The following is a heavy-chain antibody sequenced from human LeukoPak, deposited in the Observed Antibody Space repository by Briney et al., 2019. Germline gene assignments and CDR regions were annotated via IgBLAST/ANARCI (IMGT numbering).Heavy chain of an antibody. Sequence: HPGGSLRLSCAASGFTFSGYAMSWVRQAPGKGLEWVSAISGSGGSTYYADSVKGRFTISRDNSKNTLYLQMNSLRAEDTAVYYCAKDAFPSDGSSWSFDYWGQGTLVTVSS. CDR2: ISGSGGST. CDR1: GFTFSGYA. D-gene: IGHD6-13*01. V-gene: IGHV3-23*01. CDR3: AKDAFPSDGSSWSFDY. J-gene: IGHJ4*02.